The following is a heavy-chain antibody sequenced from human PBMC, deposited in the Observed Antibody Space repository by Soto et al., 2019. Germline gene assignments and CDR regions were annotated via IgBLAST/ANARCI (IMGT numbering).Heavy chain of an antibody. D-gene: IGHD6-13*01. CDR2: IYYSGST. J-gene: IGHJ4*02. CDR1: GGSVSSGSYY. CDR3: ARAPIAAAPFDY. Sequence: SETLSLTCTVSGGSVSSGSYYWSWIRQPPGKGLEWIGYIYYSGSTNYNPSLKSRVTISVDTSKNQFSLKLSSVTAADTAVYYCARAPIAAAPFDYWGQGTLVTVSS. V-gene: IGHV4-61*01.